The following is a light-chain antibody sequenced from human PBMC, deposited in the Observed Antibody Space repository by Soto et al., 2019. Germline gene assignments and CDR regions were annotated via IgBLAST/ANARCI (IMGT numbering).Light chain of an antibody. CDR3: HQRSNCPLMYT. CDR1: QSVSSY. V-gene: IGKV3-11*01. J-gene: IGKJ2*01. Sequence: EIVLTQSPATLSLSPGERATLSCRASQSVSSYLAWYQQKPGQAPRLLIYDTSNRATGIPARFSGSGYGTAVTPPISSLEPEDFAVYYCHQRSNCPLMYTFGQGTKLEIK. CDR2: DTS.